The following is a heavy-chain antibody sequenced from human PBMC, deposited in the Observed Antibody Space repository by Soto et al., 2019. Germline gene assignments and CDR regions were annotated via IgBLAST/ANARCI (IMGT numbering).Heavy chain of an antibody. V-gene: IGHV1-69*13. CDR1: GGTFSSYA. CDR2: IIPIFGTA. Sequence: SVNVSCKASGGTFSSYAISWVRQAPGQGLEWMGGIIPIFGTANYAQKFQGRVTITADESTSTAYMELSSLRSEDTAVYYCAVVVAASQHYGMDVWGQGTMVTVSS. CDR3: AVVVAASQHYGMDV. D-gene: IGHD2-15*01. J-gene: IGHJ6*02.